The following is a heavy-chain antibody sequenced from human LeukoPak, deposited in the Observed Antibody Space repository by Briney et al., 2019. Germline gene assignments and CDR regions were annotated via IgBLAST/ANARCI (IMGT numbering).Heavy chain of an antibody. V-gene: IGHV3-21*01. D-gene: IGHD6-19*01. CDR2: ISSSSSYI. Sequence: PGGSLRLSCAASGFTFSSYSMNWVRLAPGKGLEWVSSISSSSSYIYYADSVKGRFTISRDNAKNSLYLQMNSLRAEDTAVYYCARDRWHSSGWYTGEFDYWGQGTLVAVSS. J-gene: IGHJ4*02. CDR1: GFTFSSYS. CDR3: ARDRWHSSGWYTGEFDY.